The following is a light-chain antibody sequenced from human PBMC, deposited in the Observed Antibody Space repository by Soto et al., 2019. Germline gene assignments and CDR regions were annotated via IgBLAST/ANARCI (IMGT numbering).Light chain of an antibody. J-gene: IGLJ2*01. CDR2: DHN. CDR3: QSYDSSLSGVV. Sequence: QSVMTQPPSVSGAPGQRGTISCTGSSSNIGAGYEVHWYQQLPGTAPKLRIFDHNNRPSGVPDRFSGSKSGTSASLAITGLQAEDEADYYCQSYDSSLSGVVFGGGTQLTVL. V-gene: IGLV1-40*01. CDR1: SSNIGAGYE.